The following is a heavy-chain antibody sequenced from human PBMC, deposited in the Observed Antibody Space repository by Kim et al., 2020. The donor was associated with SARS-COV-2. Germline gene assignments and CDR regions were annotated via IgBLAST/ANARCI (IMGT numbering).Heavy chain of an antibody. CDR3: ARSTWPHHRYFDY. V-gene: IGHV4-59*01. CDR2: IYYSGST. CDR1: GGSISSYY. D-gene: IGHD2-2*01. J-gene: IGHJ4*02. Sequence: SETLSLTCTVSGGSISSYYWSWIRQPPGKGLEWIGYIYYSGSTNYNPSLKSRVTISVDTSKNQFSLKLSSVTAADTAVYYCARSTWPHHRYFDYWGQGTLVTVSS.